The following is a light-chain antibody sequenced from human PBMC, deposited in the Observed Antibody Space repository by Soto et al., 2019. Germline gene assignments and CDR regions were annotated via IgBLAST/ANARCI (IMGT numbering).Light chain of an antibody. Sequence: DIQMTQSPSSLSASVGDRVTIACRASQTVSKFVNWYQQKPGKVPTLLIFTTSTLHSGVPSRFSGSGSGTEFTLTINGLQPEDFAPYYCQQTYTIPRTLAQGTKVDIK. CDR1: QTVSKF. CDR2: TTS. J-gene: IGKJ1*01. CDR3: QQTYTIPRT. V-gene: IGKV1-39*01.